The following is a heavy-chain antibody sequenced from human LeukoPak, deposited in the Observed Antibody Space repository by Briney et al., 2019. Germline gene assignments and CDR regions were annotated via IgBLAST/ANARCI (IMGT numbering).Heavy chain of an antibody. J-gene: IGHJ4*02. Sequence: GASVKVSCKASGYTFIGYRIHWVRQAPGQGLEWMGWINPNRGGTNLAQKFQGRVIMTRDTSISTAYMEVTRLRSDDTAIYYCARLPRVHFDSWGQGTLVTVSS. CDR3: ARLPRVHFDS. CDR2: INPNRGGT. D-gene: IGHD2-8*01. V-gene: IGHV1-2*02. CDR1: GYTFIGYR.